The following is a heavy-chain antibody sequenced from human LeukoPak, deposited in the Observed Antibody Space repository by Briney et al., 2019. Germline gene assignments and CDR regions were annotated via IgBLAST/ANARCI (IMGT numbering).Heavy chain of an antibody. CDR2: INTNTGNP. V-gene: IGHV7-4-1*02. CDR3: ARDAGNDYGDYVAFPFQLWFDP. CDR1: GYTFISYS. D-gene: IGHD4-17*01. Sequence: GASVKVSCKASGYTFISYSMNWVRQAPGQGLEWMGWINTNTGNPTYAQGFTGRFVFSLDTSVSTAYLRISSLKAEDAAVYYCARDAGNDYGDYVAFPFQLWFDPWGQGTLVTVSS. J-gene: IGHJ5*02.